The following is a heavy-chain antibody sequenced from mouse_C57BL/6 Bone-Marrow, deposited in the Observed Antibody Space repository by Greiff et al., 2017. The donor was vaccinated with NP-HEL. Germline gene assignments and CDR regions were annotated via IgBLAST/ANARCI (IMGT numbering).Heavy chain of an antibody. V-gene: IGHV1-26*01. D-gene: IGHD1-1*01. CDR3: ARPLSYYGSPSYWYFDV. CDR2: INPNNGGT. J-gene: IGHJ1*03. Sequence: VQLQQSGPELVKPGASVKISCKASGYTFTDYYMNWVKQSHGKSLEWIGDINPNNGGTSYNQKFKGKATLTVDKSSSTAYMELRSLTSEDSAVYYCARPLSYYGSPSYWYFDVWGTGTTVTVSS. CDR1: GYTFTDYY.